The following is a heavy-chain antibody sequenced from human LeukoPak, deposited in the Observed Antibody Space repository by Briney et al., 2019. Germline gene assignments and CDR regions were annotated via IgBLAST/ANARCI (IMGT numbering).Heavy chain of an antibody. CDR2: INPNSGGT. Sequence: GASVKVPCKASGYTFTGYYMHWVRQAPGQGLEWMGRINPNSGGTNYAQKFQGRVTMTRDTSISTAYMELSRLRSDDTAVYYCARDSSSTVDNWFDPWGQGTLVTVSS. D-gene: IGHD2-2*01. CDR3: ARDSSSTVDNWFDP. V-gene: IGHV1-2*06. J-gene: IGHJ5*02. CDR1: GYTFTGYY.